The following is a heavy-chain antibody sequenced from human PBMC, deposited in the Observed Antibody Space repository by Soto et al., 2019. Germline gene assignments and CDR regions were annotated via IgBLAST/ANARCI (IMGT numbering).Heavy chain of an antibody. J-gene: IGHJ3*02. CDR3: AKYRMVAAAGTSAFDI. CDR1: GFTFSSYG. Sequence: PGGSLRLSCAAPGFTFSSYGMHWVRQAPGKGLEWVAVISYDGSNKYYADSVKGRFTISRDNSKNTLYLQMNSLRAEDTAVYYCAKYRMVAAAGTSAFDIRGQGTMVTVSS. CDR2: ISYDGSNK. D-gene: IGHD6-13*01. V-gene: IGHV3-30*18.